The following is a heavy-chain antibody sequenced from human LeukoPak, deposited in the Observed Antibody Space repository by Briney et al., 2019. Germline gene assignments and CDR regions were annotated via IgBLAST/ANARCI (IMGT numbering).Heavy chain of an antibody. J-gene: IGHJ6*03. Sequence: ASVKVSCKASGYTFTSYYINWVRQATGQGLEWMGWMNPNSGNTGYAQKFQGRVPITRNTSISTAYMALSSLRYEDTPVYYWARSPDRRGIEYYYMDVWGKGTTVTVFS. V-gene: IGHV1-8*03. CDR3: ARSPDRRGIEYYYMDV. D-gene: IGHD6-13*01. CDR2: MNPNSGNT. CDR1: GYTFTSYY.